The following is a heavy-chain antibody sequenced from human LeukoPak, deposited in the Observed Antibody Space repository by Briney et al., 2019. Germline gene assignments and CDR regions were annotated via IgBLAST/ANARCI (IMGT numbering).Heavy chain of an antibody. D-gene: IGHD3-22*01. J-gene: IGHJ4*02. CDR2: IYSGGST. CDR1: GFTFSSYS. CDR3: ARENSSGYYYVGYFDY. V-gene: IGHV3-53*01. Sequence: PGGSLRLSCAASGFTFSSYSMNWVRQAPGKGLEWVSVIYSGGSTYYADSVKGRFTISRDNSKNTLYLQMNSLRAEDTAVYYCARENSSGYYYVGYFDYWGQGTLVTVSS.